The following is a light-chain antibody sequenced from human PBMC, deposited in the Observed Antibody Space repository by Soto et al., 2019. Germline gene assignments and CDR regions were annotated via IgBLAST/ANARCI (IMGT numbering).Light chain of an antibody. V-gene: IGKV3-15*01. CDR1: QSVGSN. CDR2: GAS. J-gene: IGKJ1*01. CDR3: QQYNKWPPWT. Sequence: ESVLTQSPGTLSLSPGERATLPCSSSQSVGSNLAWYQQKPGQAPRLLIYGASTRATGIPARFSGSGSGTEFTLTINSLQSEDCAVYYCQQYNKWPPWTFGQGTKVDIK.